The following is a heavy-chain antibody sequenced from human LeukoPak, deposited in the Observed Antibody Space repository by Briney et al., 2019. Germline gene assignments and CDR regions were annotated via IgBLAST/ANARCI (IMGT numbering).Heavy chain of an antibody. CDR3: ASDREYYYGSGSFDY. CDR2: IKQDGSEK. D-gene: IGHD3-10*01. CDR1: GFTFSGSA. J-gene: IGHJ4*02. V-gene: IGHV3-7*04. Sequence: GGSLRLSCAASGFTFSGSALHWVRQASGKGLEWVANIKQDGSEKYYVDSVKGRFTISRDNAKNSLYLQMNSLRAEDTAVYYCASDREYYYGSGSFDYWGQGTLVTVSS.